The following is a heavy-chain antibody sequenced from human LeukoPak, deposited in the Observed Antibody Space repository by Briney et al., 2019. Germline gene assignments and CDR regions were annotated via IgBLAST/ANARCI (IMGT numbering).Heavy chain of an antibody. CDR3: ARDRGPAHSGWHGPPSNWFDP. Sequence: SQTLSLTCAISGDSVSSNSAAWNWIRQSPSRGLEWLGRTYYRSKWYNDYAVSVKSRITINPDTSKNQFSLQLNSVTPEDTAVYYCARDRGPAHSGWHGPPSNWFDPWGQGTLVTVSS. V-gene: IGHV6-1*01. CDR2: TYYRSKWYN. D-gene: IGHD6-19*01. CDR1: GDSVSSNSAA. J-gene: IGHJ5*02.